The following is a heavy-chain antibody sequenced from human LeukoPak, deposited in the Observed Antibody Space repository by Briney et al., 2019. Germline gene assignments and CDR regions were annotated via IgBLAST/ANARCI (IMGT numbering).Heavy chain of an antibody. CDR3: ARVAVGATGKDFDY. Sequence: ASVKVSCKASGYTFTNYDISWVRQAPGQGLEWMGWISAYNGNTNYAQKLQGRVTMTTEKSTSTAYMELTSLRSDDTAVYYCARVAVGATGKDFDYWGQGTLVTVSS. D-gene: IGHD1-26*01. CDR2: ISAYNGNT. V-gene: IGHV1-18*01. CDR1: GYTFTNYD. J-gene: IGHJ4*02.